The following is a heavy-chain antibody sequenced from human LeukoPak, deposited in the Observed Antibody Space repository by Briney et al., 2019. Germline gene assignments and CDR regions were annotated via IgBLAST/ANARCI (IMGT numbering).Heavy chain of an antibody. CDR3: ARRYCSSTSCLGNWFDP. D-gene: IGHD2-2*01. V-gene: IGHV3-30*02. Sequence: GGSLRLSCAASGFTFSSYGMYWVRQAPGKGLEWVAFIRYDGSNKYYADSVKGRFTISRDNSKNTLYLQMNSLRAEDTAVYYCARRYCSSTSCLGNWFDPWGQGTLVTVSS. CDR2: IRYDGSNK. CDR1: GFTFSSYG. J-gene: IGHJ5*02.